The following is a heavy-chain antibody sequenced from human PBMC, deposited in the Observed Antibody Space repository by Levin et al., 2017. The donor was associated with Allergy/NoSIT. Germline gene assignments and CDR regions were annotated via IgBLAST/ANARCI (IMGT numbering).Heavy chain of an antibody. CDR1: GGSFSGYY. CDR2: INHSGST. J-gene: IGHJ6*03. V-gene: IGHV4-34*01. D-gene: IGHD3-10*01. CDR3: ASLHYYGSGSYSYYYYYMDV. Sequence: SQTLSLTCAVYGGSFSGYYWSWIRQPPGKGLEWIGEINHSGSTNYNPSLKSRVTISVDTSKNQFSLKLSSVTAADTAVYYCASLHYYGSGSYSYYYYYMDVWGKGTTVTVS.